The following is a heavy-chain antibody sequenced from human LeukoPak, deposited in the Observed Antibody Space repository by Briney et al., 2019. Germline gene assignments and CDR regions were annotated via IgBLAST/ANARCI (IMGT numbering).Heavy chain of an antibody. CDR2: IYYSGST. Sequence: SETLSLTCTVSGGSISSYYWSWIRQPPGKGLEWIGYIYYSGSTNYNPSLKSRVTISVGTSKNQFSLKLSSVTAADTAVYYCAGTYDILTGYARIYYYYGMDVWGQGTTVTVSS. J-gene: IGHJ6*02. CDR1: GGSISSYY. CDR3: AGTYDILTGYARIYYYYGMDV. V-gene: IGHV4-59*01. D-gene: IGHD3-9*01.